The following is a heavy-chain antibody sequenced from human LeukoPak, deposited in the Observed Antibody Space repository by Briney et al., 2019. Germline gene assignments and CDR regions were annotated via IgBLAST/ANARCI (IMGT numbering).Heavy chain of an antibody. D-gene: IGHD3-16*02. CDR3: ARCHYDYVWGSYRYTIRGGYYFDY. V-gene: IGHV4-34*01. CDR2: INHSGST. Sequence: PSETLSLTCAVYGGSFSGYYWSWIRQPPGKGLEWMGEINHSGSTNYNPSLKSRVTISVDTSKNQFSLKLSSVTAADTAVYYCARCHYDYVWGSYRYTIRGGYYFDYWGQGTLVTVSS. J-gene: IGHJ4*02. CDR1: GGSFSGYY.